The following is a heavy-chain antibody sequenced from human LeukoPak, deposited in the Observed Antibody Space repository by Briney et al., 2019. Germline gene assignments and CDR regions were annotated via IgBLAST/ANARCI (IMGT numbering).Heavy chain of an antibody. Sequence: GGSLRLSCAASGFTFSSYGMHWVRQAPGKGLEWVAFIRYDGSNKYYADSVKGRFTISRENSKNKLYLQMNSLRAEDTAVYYCAKDYYDSSGYQRSGYWGQGTLVTVSS. CDR2: IRYDGSNK. V-gene: IGHV3-30*02. D-gene: IGHD3-22*01. CDR3: AKDYYDSSGYQRSGY. CDR1: GFTFSSYG. J-gene: IGHJ4*02.